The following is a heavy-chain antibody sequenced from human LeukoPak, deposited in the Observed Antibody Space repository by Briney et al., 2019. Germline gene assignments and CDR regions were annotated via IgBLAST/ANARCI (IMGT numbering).Heavy chain of an antibody. V-gene: IGHV3-23*01. J-gene: IGHJ3*02. Sequence: GGSLRLSCAASGFTFSSYSMNWVRQAPGKGLEWVSGINAGGGNTYYADSVKGRFTISRDNSKNTLYLQMNSLRVEDTAIYYCAKIRYGGDVFDMWGQGTMVTVPS. D-gene: IGHD4-23*01. CDR2: INAGGGNT. CDR1: GFTFSSYS. CDR3: AKIRYGGDVFDM.